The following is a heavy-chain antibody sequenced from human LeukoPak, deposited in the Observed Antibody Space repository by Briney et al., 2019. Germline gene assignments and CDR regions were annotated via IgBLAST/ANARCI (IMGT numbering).Heavy chain of an antibody. CDR3: AKEGRSLQTY. CDR1: GFMFSRNW. CDR2: IKEDGTET. J-gene: IGHJ4*02. Sequence: GGSLRLSCAASGFMFSRNWMSWVRLAPGKGLEWVAKIKEDGTETYYVDSVKGRFTISRDNANNSLYLQMNRLRVEDTAVYYCAKEGRSLQTYWGQGTLVTVSS. V-gene: IGHV3-7*03. D-gene: IGHD5-24*01.